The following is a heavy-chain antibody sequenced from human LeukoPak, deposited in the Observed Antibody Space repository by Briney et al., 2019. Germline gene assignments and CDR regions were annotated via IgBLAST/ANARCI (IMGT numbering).Heavy chain of an antibody. CDR3: ARDLTTYGQRGYFDY. CDR1: GYTFISYG. CDR2: ISGYNGNK. Sequence: ASVKVSCKASGYTFISYGISWVRQAPGQGLEWMGWISGYNGNKDYAQKFQGRVIMTTDTSASTAYMGLRSLRSDDTALYFCARDLTTYGQRGYFDYWGQGTLVTVSS. J-gene: IGHJ4*02. V-gene: IGHV1-18*01. D-gene: IGHD3-10*01.